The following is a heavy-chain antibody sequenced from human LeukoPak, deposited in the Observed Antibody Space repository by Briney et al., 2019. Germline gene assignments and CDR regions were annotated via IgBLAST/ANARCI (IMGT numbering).Heavy chain of an antibody. Sequence: PSETLSLTCAVYGGSFSGYYWSWVRQTPGKGLEWIGEINHSGRTNYNPSLKSRVTISVDTSKNQFSLKLSSVTAADTAVYYCVRQALLWFGKLSSPGVMDVWAKGTTVTISS. CDR1: GGSFSGYY. D-gene: IGHD3-10*01. J-gene: IGHJ6*03. CDR2: INHSGRT. V-gene: IGHV4-34*01. CDR3: VRQALLWFGKLSSPGVMDV.